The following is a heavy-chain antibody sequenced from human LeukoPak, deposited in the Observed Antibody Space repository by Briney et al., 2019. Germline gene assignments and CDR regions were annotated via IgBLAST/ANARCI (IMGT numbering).Heavy chain of an antibody. CDR2: IGKDGSGN. CDR3: ARDLDHYATDQ. V-gene: IGHV3-7*01. D-gene: IGHD2-2*01. J-gene: IGHJ5*02. Sequence: GGSLRLSCVASGFSLSRYWMSWVRQAPGEGLEWVANIGKDGSGNHYVDSVEGRFTISRDNAKNSLYLQMNSLRADDTAVYYCARDLDHYATDQWGQGTLVTVSS. CDR1: GFSLSRYW.